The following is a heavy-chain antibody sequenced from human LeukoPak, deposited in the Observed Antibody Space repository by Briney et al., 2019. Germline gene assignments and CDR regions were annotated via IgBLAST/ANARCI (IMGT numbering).Heavy chain of an antibody. CDR2: IYYSGNT. J-gene: IGHJ4*02. V-gene: IGHV4-31*03. Sequence: SETLSLTCTVSGGSISSGGYYWSWIRQHPGKGLEWVGYIYYSGNTYYNPSLKSRITISVDTSKNQFSLKLSSVTAADTAVYYCARVASSSHDFDYWGQGTLVTVSS. CDR3: ARVASSSHDFDY. D-gene: IGHD6-6*01. CDR1: GGSISSGGYY.